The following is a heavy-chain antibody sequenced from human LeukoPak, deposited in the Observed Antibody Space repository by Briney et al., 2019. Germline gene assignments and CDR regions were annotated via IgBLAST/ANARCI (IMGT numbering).Heavy chain of an antibody. CDR1: GFTFSGYT. D-gene: IGHD3-10*01. J-gene: IGHJ4*02. CDR2: ISNSSTYI. V-gene: IGHV3-21*04. Sequence: PGGPLRLSCAASGFTFSGYTMTWVRQAPGKGLEWVSSISNSSTYIYYADSVKGRFTISRDNVQNSLSLQMNSLRAEDTALYYCAKDFHPFSGSYYNCFDYWGQGTLVTVSS. CDR3: AKDFHPFSGSYYNCFDY.